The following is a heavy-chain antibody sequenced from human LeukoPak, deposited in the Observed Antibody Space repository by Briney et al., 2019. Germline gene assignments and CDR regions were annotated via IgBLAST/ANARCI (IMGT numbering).Heavy chain of an antibody. V-gene: IGHV3-30*04. D-gene: IGHD3-10*01. CDR2: ISFDGSDK. J-gene: IGHJ4*02. Sequence: PGGSLRLSCVASGFNFNSYPMHWVRQAPGKGLEWVGLISFDGSDKSYADSVEGRFTISRDNSKNTLYLQMNSLSAEDTAVYYCARVLGFGSPPAYWGQGTQVFLSS. CDR3: ARVLGFGSPPAY. CDR1: GFNFNSYP.